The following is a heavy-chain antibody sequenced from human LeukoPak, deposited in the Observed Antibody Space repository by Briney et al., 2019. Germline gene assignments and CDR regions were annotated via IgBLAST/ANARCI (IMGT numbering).Heavy chain of an antibody. V-gene: IGHV3-30*04. Sequence: RPGGSLRLSCAASGFTFSSYAMHWVRQAPGKGLEWVAVISYDGSNKYCADSVKGRFTISRDNSKNTLYLQMNSLRAEDTAVYYCARDQGGSPTSYYYYGMDVWGQGTTVTVSS. CDR1: GFTFSSYA. J-gene: IGHJ6*02. CDR3: ARDQGGSPTSYYYYGMDV. CDR2: ISYDGSNK. D-gene: IGHD1-26*01.